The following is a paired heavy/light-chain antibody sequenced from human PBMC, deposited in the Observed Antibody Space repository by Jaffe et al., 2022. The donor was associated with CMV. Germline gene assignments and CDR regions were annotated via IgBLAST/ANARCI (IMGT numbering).Heavy chain of an antibody. CDR1: GFTFSSYW. D-gene: IGHD3-16*02. CDR2: INSDGSST. V-gene: IGHV3-74*01. Sequence: EVQLVESGGGLVQPGGSLRLSCAASGFTFSSYWMHWVRQAPGKGLVWVSRINSDGSSTSYADSVKGRFTISRDNAKNTLYLQMNSLRAEDTAVYYCAREAPPVDTYYDYVWGSYRLYLDYWGQGTLVTVSS. J-gene: IGHJ4*02. CDR3: AREAPPVDTYYDYVWGSYRLYLDY.
Light chain of an antibody. CDR2: DAS. CDR3: QQRSNWPPGPMYT. V-gene: IGKV3-11*01. CDR1: QSVSSY. Sequence: EIVLTQSPATLSLSPGERATLSCRASQSVSSYLAWYQQKPGQAPRLLIYDASNRATGIPARFSGSGSGTDFTLTISSLEPEDFAVYYCQQRSNWPPGPMYTFGQGTKLEIK. J-gene: IGKJ2*01.